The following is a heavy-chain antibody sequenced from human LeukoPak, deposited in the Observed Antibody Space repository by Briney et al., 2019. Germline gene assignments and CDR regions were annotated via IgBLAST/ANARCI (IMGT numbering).Heavy chain of an antibody. CDR2: ISGSGGST. V-gene: IGHV3-23*01. Sequence: GGSLRLSCAASGFTFSSYAMSWVRQAPGKGLEWVSAISGSGGSTYYADSVKGRFTISRDNSKNTLYLQMNSLRAEDTAVYYCAKDPYNMVRGVEGWFDHWGQGTLVTVSS. CDR3: AKDPYNMVRGVEGWFDH. D-gene: IGHD3-10*01. CDR1: GFTFSSYA. J-gene: IGHJ5*02.